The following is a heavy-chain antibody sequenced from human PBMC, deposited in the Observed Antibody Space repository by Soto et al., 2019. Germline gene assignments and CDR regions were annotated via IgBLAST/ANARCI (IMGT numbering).Heavy chain of an antibody. Sequence: SETLSLTCTVSGGSISSSSYYWGWIRQPPGKGLEWIGSIYYSGSTYYNPSLKSRVTISVDTSKNQFSLKLSSVTAADTAVYYCARQDGVDYPGYFDYWGQGTLVTVSS. V-gene: IGHV4-39*01. CDR1: GGSISSSSYY. J-gene: IGHJ4*02. D-gene: IGHD4-17*01. CDR2: IYYSGST. CDR3: ARQDGVDYPGYFDY.